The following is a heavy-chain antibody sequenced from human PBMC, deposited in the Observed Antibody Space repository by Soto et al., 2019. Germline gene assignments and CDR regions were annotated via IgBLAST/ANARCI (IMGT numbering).Heavy chain of an antibody. V-gene: IGHV5-51*01. Sequence: GESLAISCKGSGYTFTYYWIGWVRHLPWKSLEWMGIIYPGDSDSRYSPSFQGNVTITVDMSTSSSYLQWNTLKASDTARYYCARHMSNFRYYYYAMDVWGQGTTVTVSS. D-gene: IGHD3-16*01. CDR1: GYTFTYYW. CDR2: IYPGDSDS. J-gene: IGHJ6*02. CDR3: ARHMSNFRYYYYAMDV.